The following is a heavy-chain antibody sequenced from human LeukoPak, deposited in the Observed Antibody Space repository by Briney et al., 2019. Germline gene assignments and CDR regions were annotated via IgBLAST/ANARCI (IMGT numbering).Heavy chain of an antibody. CDR3: ASVLLSGSSSWYHYFQH. D-gene: IGHD6-13*01. V-gene: IGHV1-18*01. CDR1: GYTFISYG. CDR2: ISAYNGNT. Sequence: ASVKVSCKASGYTFISYGISWVRQAPGQGLEWMGWISAYNGNTNYAQKLQGRVTMTTDTSTTTAYMELRSLRSDDTAVYYCASVLLSGSSSWYHYFQHWGQGTLVTVSS. J-gene: IGHJ1*01.